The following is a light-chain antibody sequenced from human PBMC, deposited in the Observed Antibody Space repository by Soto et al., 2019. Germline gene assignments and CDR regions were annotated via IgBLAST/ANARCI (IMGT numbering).Light chain of an antibody. CDR3: SSYISSSTLHVV. J-gene: IGLJ2*01. Sequence: QSALTQPPSASGSPGQSVTISCTGTSSDVGGSNFVSWYQQHPGKAPKLMIYEVSNRPSGVSNRFSGSKSGNTASLTISGLQAEDEADYYCSSYISSSTLHVVFGGGTKLTVL. CDR1: SSDVGGSNF. CDR2: EVS. V-gene: IGLV2-14*01.